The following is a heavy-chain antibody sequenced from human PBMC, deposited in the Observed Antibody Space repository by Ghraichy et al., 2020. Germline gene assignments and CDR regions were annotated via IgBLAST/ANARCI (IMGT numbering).Heavy chain of an antibody. CDR3: ARGGSSGWYGGYFDY. V-gene: IGHV3-7*03. D-gene: IGHD6-19*01. J-gene: IGHJ4*02. CDR2: IKQDGSER. CDR1: GFTFSTYW. Sequence: GGSLRLSCAASGFTFSTYWMSWVRQAPGKGLVWVANIKQDGSERYYVDSVRGRFTISRDNAKNSLYLQMNSLRAEDTAVYYCARGGSSGWYGGYFDYWGQGTLVTVSS.